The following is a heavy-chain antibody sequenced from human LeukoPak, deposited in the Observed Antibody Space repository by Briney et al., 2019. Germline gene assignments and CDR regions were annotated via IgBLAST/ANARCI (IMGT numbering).Heavy chain of an antibody. CDR2: INAGNGNT. V-gene: IGHV1-3*01. CDR1: GYTFTSYA. J-gene: IGHJ6*03. Sequence: GASVKVSCKASGYTFTSYAMHWVRQAPGQRLEWMGWINAGNGNTKYSQKFQGRVTITRDTSASTAYMELSSLRSEDTAVYYCARVSPDYYYMDVWGKGTTVTVSS. CDR3: ARVSPDYYYMDV.